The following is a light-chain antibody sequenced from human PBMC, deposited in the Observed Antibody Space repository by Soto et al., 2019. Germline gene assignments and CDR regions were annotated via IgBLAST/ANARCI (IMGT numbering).Light chain of an antibody. J-gene: IGLJ2*01. CDR1: SNDIGDSNF. Sequence: QSALTQPTSVSGSPGQSISISCTGTSNDIGDSNFVSWYRQYPGGVPKILLYGVTYRPSEVSTRFSGSKSGSTASLTISGLQADDEADYYCSSYTSLNTVIFGGGTKLTVL. CDR2: GVT. CDR3: SSYTSLNTVI. V-gene: IGLV2-14*01.